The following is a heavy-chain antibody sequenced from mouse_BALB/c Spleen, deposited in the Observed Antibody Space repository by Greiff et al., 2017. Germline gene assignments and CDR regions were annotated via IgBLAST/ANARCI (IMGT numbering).Heavy chain of an antibody. CDR3: ARSLRSFDY. J-gene: IGHJ2*01. D-gene: IGHD1-1*01. Sequence: QVQLQQSGPELVKPGASVKISCKASGYAFSSSWMNWVKQRPGQGLEWIGRIYPGDGDTNYNGKFKGKATLTADKSSSTAYMQLSSLTSVDSAVYFCARSLRSFDYWGQGTTLTVSS. CDR1: GYAFSSSW. CDR2: IYPGDGDT. V-gene: IGHV1-82*01.